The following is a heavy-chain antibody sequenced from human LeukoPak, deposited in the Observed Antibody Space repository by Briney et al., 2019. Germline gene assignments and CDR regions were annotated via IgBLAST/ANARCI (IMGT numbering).Heavy chain of an antibody. CDR3: AGYCGGGSCADS. CDR2: IHYSGDT. V-gene: IGHV4-59*08. J-gene: IGHJ4*02. D-gene: IGHD2-15*01. CDR1: GASISSYY. Sequence: SETLSLTCTVSGASISSYYWTWIRQPPGKGLEWIGYIHYSGDTKCNPSLKSRVTISVDTSKNQVSLQLNSVTAADTAVYYCAGYCGGGSCADSWGQGTLVTVSS.